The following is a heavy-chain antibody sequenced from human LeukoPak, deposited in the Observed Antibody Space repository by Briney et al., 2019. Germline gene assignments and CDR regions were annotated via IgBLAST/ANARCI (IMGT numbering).Heavy chain of an antibody. CDR2: ISYDGSNK. V-gene: IGHV3-30-3*01. CDR1: GFTFSSYA. CDR3: ARELRFVPAAPHDN. Sequence: GGSLRLSCAASGFTFSSYAMQWVRQAPGKGLEWVAVISYDGSNKYYADSVKGRFTISRDNSKNTLYLQMNSLRAEDTAVYYCARELRFVPAAPHDNWGQGTLVTVSS. J-gene: IGHJ4*02. D-gene: IGHD2-2*01.